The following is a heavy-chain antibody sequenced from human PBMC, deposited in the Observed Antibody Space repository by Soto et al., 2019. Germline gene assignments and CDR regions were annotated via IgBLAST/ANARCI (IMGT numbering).Heavy chain of an antibody. V-gene: IGHV4-39*01. CDR2: IYYSGST. J-gene: IGHJ5*02. CDR3: ARREYYYGSGILNWFDP. CDR1: GGSISSSSYY. Sequence: PSETLSLTCTVSGGSISSSSYYWGWIRQPPGKGLEWIGSIYYSGSTYYNPSLKSRVTISVDTSKNQFSLKLSSVTAADTAVYYCARREYYYGSGILNWFDPWGQGTLVTVSS. D-gene: IGHD3-10*01.